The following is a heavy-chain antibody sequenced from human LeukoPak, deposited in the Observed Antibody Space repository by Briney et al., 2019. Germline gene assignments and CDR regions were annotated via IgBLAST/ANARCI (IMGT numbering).Heavy chain of an antibody. D-gene: IGHD3-3*01. V-gene: IGHV3-7*01. Sequence: GGSLRLSCAASGFTLGSNWMSGVRQAPGKGRGGVAIIKQEGGEKSNVDSGKGRFTISRDNAKNSLYMQMNSRRGADTALSSCARDGGSDFWSGDGDAFDIWGQGTRDTVS. CDR2: IKQEGGEK. CDR3: ARDGGSDFWSGDGDAFDI. CDR1: GFTLGSNW. J-gene: IGHJ3*02.